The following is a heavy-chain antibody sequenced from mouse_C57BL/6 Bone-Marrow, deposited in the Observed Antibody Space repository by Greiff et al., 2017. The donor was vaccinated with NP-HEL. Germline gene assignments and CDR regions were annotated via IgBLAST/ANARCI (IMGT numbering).Heavy chain of an antibody. CDR2: INPNNGGT. CDR3: ASPDYWFAY. CDR1: GYTFTDYY. J-gene: IGHJ3*01. Sequence: VQLQQSGPELVKPGASVKISCKASGYTFTDYYMNWVKQSHGKSLEWIGDINPNNGGTSYNQKFKGKATLTVDKSSSTAYMELRSLTSEDSAVYYCASPDYWFAYWGQGTLVTVSA. D-gene: IGHD2-4*01. V-gene: IGHV1-26*01.